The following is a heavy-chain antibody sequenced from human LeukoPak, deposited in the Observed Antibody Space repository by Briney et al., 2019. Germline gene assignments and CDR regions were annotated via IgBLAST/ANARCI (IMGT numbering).Heavy chain of an antibody. D-gene: IGHD1-26*01. Sequence: PGGSLRLSCAASGFTFSSYSMNWVRQAPGKGLEWVPSISSSSSYIYYADSVKGRFTISRDNAKNSLYLQMNSLRAEDTAVYYCARDRWELQGAFDIWGQGTMVTVSS. CDR1: GFTFSSYS. CDR3: ARDRWELQGAFDI. V-gene: IGHV3-21*01. CDR2: ISSSSSYI. J-gene: IGHJ3*02.